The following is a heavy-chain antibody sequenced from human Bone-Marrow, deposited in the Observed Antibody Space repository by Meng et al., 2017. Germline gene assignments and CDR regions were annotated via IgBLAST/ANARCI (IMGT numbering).Heavy chain of an antibody. D-gene: IGHD2-8*01. CDR2: MNPNSGNT. J-gene: IGHJ4*02. CDR3: ARGRYCTTGACPYYFDY. Sequence: APVNVSRMTFGYIFTNYDINWVRQATGQGLEWMGWMNPNSGNTGFAQKFQGRVTMTRNTSISTAYMELSSLRSEDTAVYYCARGRYCTTGACPYYFDYWGQGILVTVSS. CDR1: GYIFTNYD. V-gene: IGHV1-8*01.